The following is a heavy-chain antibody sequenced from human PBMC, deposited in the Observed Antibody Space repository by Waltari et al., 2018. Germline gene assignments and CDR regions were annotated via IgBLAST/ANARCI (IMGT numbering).Heavy chain of an antibody. V-gene: IGHV3-15*01. CDR2: IKSKSDGETT. J-gene: IGHJ5*02. Sequence: EVHLVESGGGLVKPGGSLRLSCAAYGFSFNNTWLSWVRQAPGKGLEWVGRIKSKSDGETTDYSAPVKGRFTISRDDSKTTLYLQMNSLKTEDTAVYFCTALKSWGQGALVIVSS. CDR3: TALKS. CDR1: GFSFNNTW.